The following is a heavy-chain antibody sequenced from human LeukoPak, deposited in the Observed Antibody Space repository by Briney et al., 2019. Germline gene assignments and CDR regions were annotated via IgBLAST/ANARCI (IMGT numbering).Heavy chain of an antibody. D-gene: IGHD5-12*01. J-gene: IGHJ5*02. Sequence: TGGSLRLSCAASGFTFSSYAMSWVRQAPGKGLEWVSGIPSSGPITYYADSVKGRFTISRDNSKNTLYLQMNSLTAEDTGVYYCANRVAKHDSWGQGTLVTVSS. CDR3: ANRVAKHDS. CDR1: GFTFSSYA. CDR2: IPSSGPIT. V-gene: IGHV3-23*01.